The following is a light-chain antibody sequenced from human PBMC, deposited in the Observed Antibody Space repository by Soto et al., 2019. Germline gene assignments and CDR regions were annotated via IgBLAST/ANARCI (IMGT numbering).Light chain of an antibody. CDR1: SSDVGGYNY. Sequence: QSALTQPASVSGSPGQSITISCTGTSSDVGGYNYVSRYQQHPGKAPKLMIYEVSNRPSGVSNRFSGSKSGNTASLTISGLQAEDEADYYCSSYTSSSTLFGGGTKVTVL. CDR3: SSYTSSSTL. CDR2: EVS. V-gene: IGLV2-14*01. J-gene: IGLJ3*02.